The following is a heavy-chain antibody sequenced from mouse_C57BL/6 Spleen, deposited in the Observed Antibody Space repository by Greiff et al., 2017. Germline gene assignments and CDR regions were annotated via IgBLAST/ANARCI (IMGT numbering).Heavy chain of an antibody. V-gene: IGHV1-69*01. D-gene: IGHD1-1*01. CDR3: ARHGYGSSPFAY. J-gene: IGHJ3*01. CDR2: IDPSDSYT. CDR1: GYTFTSYW. Sequence: QVQLQQPGAELVMPGASVKLSCKASGYTFTSYWMHWVKQRPGQGLEWIGEIDPSDSYTNYNQKFKGKSTLTVDKSSSTAYMQLSSLTSEDSAVYYCARHGYGSSPFAYWGQGTLVTVSA.